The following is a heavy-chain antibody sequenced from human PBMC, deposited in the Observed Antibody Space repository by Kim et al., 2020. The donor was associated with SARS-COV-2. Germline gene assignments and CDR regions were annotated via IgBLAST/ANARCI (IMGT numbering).Heavy chain of an antibody. D-gene: IGHD4-17*01. Sequence: DYAAPVKGRFTISRDDSKNTLYLQMNSLKTEDTAVYYCTTVTTVVTPFDYWGQGTLVTVSS. CDR3: TTVTTVVTPFDY. J-gene: IGHJ4*02. V-gene: IGHV3-15*01.